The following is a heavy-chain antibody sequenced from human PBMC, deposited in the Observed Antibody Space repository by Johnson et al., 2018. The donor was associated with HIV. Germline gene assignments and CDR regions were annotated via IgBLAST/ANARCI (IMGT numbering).Heavy chain of an antibody. Sequence: QVQLVESGGGVVQPGRSLRLSCEASGFTFSKYGMHWVRQAPGKGLEWVAVIWYDGSNENYTESVRGRFTISRDNSKNTLYLQMNSLRAEDTAVYYCAKDLSIAARPAAFDIWGQGTMVTVSS. V-gene: IGHV3-33*06. J-gene: IGHJ3*02. CDR2: IWYDGSNE. CDR3: AKDLSIAARPAAFDI. CDR1: GFTFSKYG. D-gene: IGHD6-6*01.